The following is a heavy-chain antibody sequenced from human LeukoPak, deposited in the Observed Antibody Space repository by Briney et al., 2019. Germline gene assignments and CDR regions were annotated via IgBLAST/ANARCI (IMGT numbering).Heavy chain of an antibody. CDR3: ARSPSRYSSSWYENWFDP. Sequence: ASVKVSCKASGYTFTSYGISWVRQAPGQGLEWMGWISAYNGNTNYAQKLQGRVTMTTDTSTSTAYMELRSLRSEDTAVYYCARSPSRYSSSWYENWFDPWGQGTLVTVSS. D-gene: IGHD6-13*01. V-gene: IGHV1-18*01. CDR2: ISAYNGNT. J-gene: IGHJ5*02. CDR1: GYTFTSYG.